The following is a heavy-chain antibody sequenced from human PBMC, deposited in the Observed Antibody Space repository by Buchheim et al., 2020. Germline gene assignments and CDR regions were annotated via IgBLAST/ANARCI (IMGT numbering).Heavy chain of an antibody. Sequence: QLQLQESGPGLVKPSETLSLTCSVSGGSISAPASYWGWIRQTPGRGLEWIGSIYSSGSPHYTPSLKSRVTISVDTSKNQFSLRLSSVTAADTALYYCARHPPSLTYDILTEPFDYWGQGTL. J-gene: IGHJ4*02. V-gene: IGHV4-39*01. CDR2: IYSSGSP. CDR1: GGSISAPASY. D-gene: IGHD3-9*01. CDR3: ARHPPSLTYDILTEPFDY.